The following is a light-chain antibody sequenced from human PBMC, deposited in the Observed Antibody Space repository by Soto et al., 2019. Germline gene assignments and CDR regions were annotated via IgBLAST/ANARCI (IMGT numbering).Light chain of an antibody. V-gene: IGLV2-8*01. Sequence: QSALTQPPSASGSPGQSVTISCTGTSSDVGGYNYVSWYQHHPGKAPKLMIYEVTMRPSGVSNRFSGSKSGKTASLTISGLQAEDEGDYYCCSYAGNNIQVVFGGGTKLTVL. CDR2: EVT. CDR1: SSDVGGYNY. J-gene: IGLJ2*01. CDR3: CSYAGNNIQVV.